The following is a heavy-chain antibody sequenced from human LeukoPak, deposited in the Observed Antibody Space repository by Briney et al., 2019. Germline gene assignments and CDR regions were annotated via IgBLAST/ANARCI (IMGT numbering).Heavy chain of an antibody. CDR3: ARGGYSYGYHFDY. V-gene: IGHV1-69*06. CDR2: IIPIFGTA. CDR1: GGTFSSYA. D-gene: IGHD5-18*01. Sequence: SVKVSCKASGGTFSSYAISWVRQAPGQGLEWMGGIIPIFGTANYAQKFQGRVTITADKSTSTAYMELSSLRSEDTAVYYCARGGYSYGYHFDYWGQGTLVTVSS. J-gene: IGHJ4*02.